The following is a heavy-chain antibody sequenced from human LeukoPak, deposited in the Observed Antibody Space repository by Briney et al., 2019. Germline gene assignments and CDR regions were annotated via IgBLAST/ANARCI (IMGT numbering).Heavy chain of an antibody. D-gene: IGHD6-19*01. CDR1: GFTFSSYW. Sequence: PGGSLRLSCAASGFTFSSYWMSWVRQAPGKGLEWVANIKQDGSEKYYVDSVKGQFTISRDNAKNSLYLQMNSLRAEDTAVYYCARDPEYSSGFYDYWGQGTLVTVSS. CDR2: IKQDGSEK. V-gene: IGHV3-7*01. CDR3: ARDPEYSSGFYDY. J-gene: IGHJ4*02.